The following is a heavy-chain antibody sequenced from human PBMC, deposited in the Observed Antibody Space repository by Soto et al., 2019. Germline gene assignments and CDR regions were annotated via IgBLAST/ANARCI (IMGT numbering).Heavy chain of an antibody. V-gene: IGHV4-59*08. J-gene: IGHJ3*02. Sequence: SETLSLTCTVSGGSISSYYWSWIRQPPGKGLEWIGYIYYSGSTNYNPSLKSRVTISVDTSKNQFSLKLSSLTAADTAVYYCARCYDILTGDAFDIWGQGTMVTVSS. D-gene: IGHD3-9*01. CDR1: GGSISSYY. CDR3: ARCYDILTGDAFDI. CDR2: IYYSGST.